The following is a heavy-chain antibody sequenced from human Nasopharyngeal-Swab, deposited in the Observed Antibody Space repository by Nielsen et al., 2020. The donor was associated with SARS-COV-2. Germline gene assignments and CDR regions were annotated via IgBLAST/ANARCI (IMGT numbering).Heavy chain of an antibody. V-gene: IGHV3-15*01. J-gene: IGHJ3*02. D-gene: IGHD3-3*01. Sequence: GESLKISCAASGFTFSNACMSWVRQAPGKGLEWVGRIKSKTDGGTTDYAAPVKGRFTISRDDSKNTLYLQMNSLKTEDTAVYYCTTQSPSLTIFGVPHDAFDIWGQGTMVTVSS. CDR1: GFTFSNAC. CDR3: TTQSPSLTIFGVPHDAFDI. CDR2: IKSKTDGGTT.